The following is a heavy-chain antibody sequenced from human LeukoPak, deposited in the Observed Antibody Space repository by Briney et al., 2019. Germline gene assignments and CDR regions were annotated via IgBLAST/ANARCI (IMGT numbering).Heavy chain of an antibody. CDR1: GGSFSGYY. D-gene: IGHD2-21*02. Sequence: PSETLSLTCAVYGGSFSGYYWSWIRQPPGKGLEWIGEINHSGSTNYNPSLKSRVTISVDTSKNQSSLKLSSVTAADTAVYYCARGSHQPLLKYYYYYMDVWGKGTTVTVSS. V-gene: IGHV4-34*01. CDR2: INHSGST. J-gene: IGHJ6*03. CDR3: ARGSHQPLLKYYYYYMDV.